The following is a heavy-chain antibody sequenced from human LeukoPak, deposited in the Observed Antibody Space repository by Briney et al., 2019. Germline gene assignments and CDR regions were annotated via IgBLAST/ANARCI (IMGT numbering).Heavy chain of an antibody. CDR3: ARETSTEDLDY. D-gene: IGHD2-21*02. V-gene: IGHV3-21*01. J-gene: IGHJ4*02. CDR2: ISSSSSYI. CDR1: GFTFSSYS. Sequence: GGSLRLSCAASGFTFSSYSMNWVRQAPGKGLEWVSSISSSSSYIFYADSVKGRFTISRDNAKDSLYLQMNSLRAEDTAVYYCARETSTEDLDYWGQGTLVTVSS.